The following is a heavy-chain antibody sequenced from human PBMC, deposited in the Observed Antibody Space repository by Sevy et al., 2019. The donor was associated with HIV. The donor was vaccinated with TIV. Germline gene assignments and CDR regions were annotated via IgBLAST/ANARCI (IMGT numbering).Heavy chain of an antibody. J-gene: IGHJ4*02. D-gene: IGHD3-10*01. CDR2: ISSSSSYI. V-gene: IGHV3-21*01. Sequence: GGSLRLSCAASGFTFSSYSMNWVRQAPGKGLEWVSSISSSSSYIYYADSVKGRFTISRDNAKNSLYLQMNSLGAEDTAVYYCARDPGGYYGSGSYYNGPFDYWGQGTLVTVSS. CDR1: GFTFSSYS. CDR3: ARDPGGYYGSGSYYNGPFDY.